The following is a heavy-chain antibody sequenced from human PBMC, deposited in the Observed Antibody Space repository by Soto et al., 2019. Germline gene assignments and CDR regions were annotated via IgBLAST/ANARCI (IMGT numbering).Heavy chain of an antibody. CDR2: ISYEGSKT. CDR3: AKDHWAAYSGYAIRNDLDV. J-gene: IGHJ6*02. D-gene: IGHD5-12*01. CDR1: GFTFSDYG. Sequence: QVQLVESGGGVVQPGRSLRLSCAASGFTFSDYGIHWVRQAPGKGLEWVAVISYEGSKTYYADSVKGRFTISREHSKNTLYLQMASLRPEDTAVYYCAKDHWAAYSGYAIRNDLDVWGQGTTVTVSS. V-gene: IGHV3-30*18.